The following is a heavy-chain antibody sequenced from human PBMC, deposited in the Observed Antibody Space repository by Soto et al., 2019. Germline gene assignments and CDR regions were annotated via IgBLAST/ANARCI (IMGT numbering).Heavy chain of an antibody. D-gene: IGHD6-6*01. Sequence: ASVKVSCKASGGTFSSYAISWVRQAPGQGFEWMGGIIPIFGTANYAQKFQGRVTITADESTSTAYMELSSLRSEDTAVYYCARDTGIAARGFDYWGQGTLVTVSS. V-gene: IGHV1-69*13. J-gene: IGHJ4*02. CDR3: ARDTGIAARGFDY. CDR2: IIPIFGTA. CDR1: GGTFSSYA.